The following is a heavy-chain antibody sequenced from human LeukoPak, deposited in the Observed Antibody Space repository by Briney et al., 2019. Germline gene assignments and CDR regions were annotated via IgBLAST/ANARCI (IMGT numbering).Heavy chain of an antibody. CDR3: ATYAMALMDV. D-gene: IGHD5-18*01. CDR1: GGTFSSYV. CDR2: IIPMLDIQ. V-gene: IGHV1-69*04. Sequence: ASVKVSCKASGGTFSSYVITWVRQAPGQGLEWMGRIIPMLDIQNYAQKFQGRVTMTEDTSTDTAYMELSSLRSEDTAVYYCATYAMALMDVWGQGTTVTVSS. J-gene: IGHJ6*02.